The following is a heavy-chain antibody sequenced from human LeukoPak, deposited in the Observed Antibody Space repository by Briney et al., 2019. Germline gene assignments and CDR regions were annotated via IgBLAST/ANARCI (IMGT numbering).Heavy chain of an antibody. CDR2: IYYSEST. J-gene: IGHJ5*02. CDR1: GGSISSSSYY. CDR3: ARRHSSGYYLGWFDP. D-gene: IGHD3-22*01. V-gene: IGHV4-39*07. Sequence: SETLSLTCTVSGGSISSSSYYWGWIRQPPGKGLGWIGSIYYSESTYYNPSLKSRVTISVDTSKNQFSLKLSSVTAADTAVYYCARRHSSGYYLGWFDPWGQGTLVTVSS.